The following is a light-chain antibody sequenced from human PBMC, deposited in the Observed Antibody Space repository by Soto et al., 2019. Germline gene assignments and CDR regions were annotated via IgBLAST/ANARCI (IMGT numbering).Light chain of an antibody. Sequence: EIVLTQSPGTLSLSPGDRATLSCRASQSVSSSYLAWYQQKPGQAPRLLIYGASSRATGIPDRFSGSESGTDFTLTISRLEPEDFAVYYCQQQRTFGQGTKVEIK. CDR2: GAS. CDR3: QQQRT. CDR1: QSVSSSY. J-gene: IGKJ1*01. V-gene: IGKV3-20*01.